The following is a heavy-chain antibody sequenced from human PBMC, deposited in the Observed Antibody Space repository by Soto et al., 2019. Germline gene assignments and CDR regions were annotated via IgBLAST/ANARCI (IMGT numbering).Heavy chain of an antibody. Sequence: GGSLRLSCAASGFNLSHPWMTWVRQAAGKGLEWVGHIKSKTDGGTADYAAPVKGRITISRDDSKNTIYLQMNSLKTEDTAVDYCSTGIYYYLCTGYHNVAYLGQGTRGTVSS. D-gene: IGHD3-3*01. V-gene: IGHV3-15*01. CDR1: GFNLSHPW. J-gene: IGHJ4*02. CDR3: STGIYYYLCTGYHNVAY. CDR2: IKSKTDGGTA.